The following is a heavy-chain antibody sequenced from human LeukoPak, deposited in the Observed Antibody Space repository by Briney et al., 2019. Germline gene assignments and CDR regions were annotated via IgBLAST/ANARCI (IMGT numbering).Heavy chain of an antibody. D-gene: IGHD5-18*01. V-gene: IGHV1-2*02. CDR3: VGRPDTATVPIFDY. CDR2: INPNSGGT. J-gene: IGHJ4*02. CDR1: GYTFTGYH. Sequence: ASVKVSCKASGYTFTGYHIHWVRQAPGQGLEWMGWINPNSGGTTYAQKFQGRVTMTGDTSISTAYMELGRLSSDDTAVYYCVGRPDTATVPIFDYWGQGTLVTVSS.